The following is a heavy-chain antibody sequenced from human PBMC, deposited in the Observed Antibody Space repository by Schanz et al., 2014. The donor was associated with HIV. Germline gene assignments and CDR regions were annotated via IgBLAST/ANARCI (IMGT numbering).Heavy chain of an antibody. J-gene: IGHJ4*02. CDR3: ATAAVTDYSDN. V-gene: IGHV3-33*01. D-gene: IGHD4-17*01. CDR1: GFTFRNFG. CDR2: IWYDGTNI. Sequence: QEQLVESGGGVVQPGKSLRLSCAASGFTFRNFGMHWVRQAPGKGLEWVAVIWYDGTNIDYADSVKGRFTVSRDNSKNTLYLQMNSLRGEDTAVYYCATAAVTDYSDNWGQGTLVTVSS.